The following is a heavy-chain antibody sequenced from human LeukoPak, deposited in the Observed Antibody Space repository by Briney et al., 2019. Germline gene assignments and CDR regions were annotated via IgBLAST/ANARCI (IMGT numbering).Heavy chain of an antibody. Sequence: SETLSLTCAVYGGSFSGYYWSWIRQPPGKGLEWIGEINHSGSTKYNPSLKSRVTISVDTSKNQFSLRLSSVTAADTAVYYCARMYSSSWYVFDYWGQGTLVTVSS. J-gene: IGHJ4*02. CDR1: GGSFSGYY. V-gene: IGHV4-34*01. CDR2: INHSGST. CDR3: ARMYSSSWYVFDY. D-gene: IGHD6-13*01.